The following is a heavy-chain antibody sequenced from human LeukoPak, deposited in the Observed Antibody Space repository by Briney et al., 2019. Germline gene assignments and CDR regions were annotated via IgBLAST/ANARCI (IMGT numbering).Heavy chain of an antibody. Sequence: GGSLRLSCAASGFMFGDYAMSWVRQAPGKGLEWVSAISGSGGATYYTDSVRGRFTISRDNSKNSVDLQMTSLRAEDTAVHYCAKTPQISSGWYVNFGGMDVWGQGTTVTVSS. CDR2: ISGSGGAT. J-gene: IGHJ6*02. CDR3: AKTPQISSGWYVNFGGMDV. CDR1: GFMFGDYA. D-gene: IGHD6-19*01. V-gene: IGHV3-23*01.